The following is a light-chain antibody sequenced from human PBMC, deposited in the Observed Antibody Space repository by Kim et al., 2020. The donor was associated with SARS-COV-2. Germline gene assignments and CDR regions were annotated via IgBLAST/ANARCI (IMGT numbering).Light chain of an antibody. Sequence: VTISCTGSSSNIGAGYGVHWYQQLPGTAPKLLIYGNSNRPSGVPDRFSGSKSGTSASLAITGLQAEDEADYYCQSYDSSLSGSVVFGGGTQLTDL. J-gene: IGLJ2*01. V-gene: IGLV1-40*01. CDR1: SSNIGAGYG. CDR3: QSYDSSLSGSVV. CDR2: GNS.